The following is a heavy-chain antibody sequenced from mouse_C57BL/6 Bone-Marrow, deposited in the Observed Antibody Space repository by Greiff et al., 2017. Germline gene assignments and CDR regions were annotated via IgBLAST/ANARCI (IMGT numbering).Heavy chain of an antibody. D-gene: IGHD1-1*01. CDR1: GYTFTSYW. J-gene: IGHJ2*01. V-gene: IGHV1-5*01. Sequence: EVQLQQSGTVLARPGASVKMSCKTSGYTFTSYWMHWVKQRPGQGLEWIGAIYPGNSDTSYNQKFKGKAKLTAVISASTAYMELSSLTNEDSAVYYCSYGSSYDSYWGQGTTLTVSS. CDR3: SYGSSYDSY. CDR2: IYPGNSDT.